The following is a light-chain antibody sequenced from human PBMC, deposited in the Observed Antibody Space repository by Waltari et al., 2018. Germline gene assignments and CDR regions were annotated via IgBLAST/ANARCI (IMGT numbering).Light chain of an antibody. V-gene: IGKV2D-29*01. Sequence: EIVMTQTPLSLSVTPGQPASISCRSSQSLLNIDGKTYLYWYVQKPGQPPQLLIHEVSNRFSGVPDRLSGSGSGTDFTLRISRVEAEDVGVYYCMQSTQLPLACGQGTKVEIK. CDR2: EVS. CDR3: MQSTQLPLA. J-gene: IGKJ1*01. CDR1: QSLLNIDGKTY.